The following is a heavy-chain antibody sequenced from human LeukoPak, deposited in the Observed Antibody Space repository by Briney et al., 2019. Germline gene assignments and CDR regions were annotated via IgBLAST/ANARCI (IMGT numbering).Heavy chain of an antibody. V-gene: IGHV3-7*01. J-gene: IGHJ4*02. Sequence: GGSLRLSCAASGFTFRTYWMSWVRQAPGKGLEWVASINQGGSETYYVESVKGRFTISRDNAMNSFFLQMNSLRAEDAAVYYCARLIGDRTIYDYWGQGTLVTVSS. CDR1: GFTFRTYW. CDR3: ARLIGDRTIYDY. D-gene: IGHD6-6*01. CDR2: INQGGSET.